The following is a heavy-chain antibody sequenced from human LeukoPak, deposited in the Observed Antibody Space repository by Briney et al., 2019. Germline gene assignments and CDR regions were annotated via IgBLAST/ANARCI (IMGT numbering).Heavy chain of an antibody. CDR3: AKDNEEWFGELLVNIAAGTYLHDY. J-gene: IGHJ4*02. CDR1: GFTFSSYG. D-gene: IGHD3-10*01. V-gene: IGHV3-30*02. Sequence: PGGSLRLSRAASGFTFSSYGMHWVRQAPGKGLEWVAFIRYDGSNKYYADSVKGRFTISRDNSKNPLSLQMNSLRAEDTAVYYCAKDNEEWFGELLVNIAAGTYLHDYWGQGTLVTVSS. CDR2: IRYDGSNK.